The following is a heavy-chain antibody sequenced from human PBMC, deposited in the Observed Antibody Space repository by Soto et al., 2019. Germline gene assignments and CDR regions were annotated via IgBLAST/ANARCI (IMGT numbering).Heavy chain of an antibody. Sequence: GGSLILSGAASGFTFSSYSMSWVRQAPGKGLEWVSAISGSGGSTYYADSVKGRFTISRDNSKNTLYLQMNSLRAEDTAVYYCAKDRYYDSSGLADYWGQGTLVTVCS. V-gene: IGHV3-23*01. D-gene: IGHD3-22*01. J-gene: IGHJ4*02. CDR3: AKDRYYDSSGLADY. CDR1: GFTFSSYS. CDR2: ISGSGGST.